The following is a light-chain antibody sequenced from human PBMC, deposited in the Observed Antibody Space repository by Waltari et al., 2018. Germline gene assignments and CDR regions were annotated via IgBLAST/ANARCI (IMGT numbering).Light chain of an antibody. Sequence: QSVLTQPPSASGTPGPRVTISCSGSSSTIGSNTVNWYQQLPGTAPKLLIYSNNQRPSGVPDRFSGSKSGTSASLAISGLQSEDEADYYCAAWDDSLNAVVFGGGTKLTVL. J-gene: IGLJ2*01. CDR2: SNN. CDR3: AAWDDSLNAVV. V-gene: IGLV1-44*01. CDR1: SSTIGSNT.